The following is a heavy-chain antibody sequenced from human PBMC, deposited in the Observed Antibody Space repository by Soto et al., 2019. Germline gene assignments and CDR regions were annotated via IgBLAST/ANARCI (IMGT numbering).Heavy chain of an antibody. D-gene: IGHD6-6*01. V-gene: IGHV1-69*06. Sequence: QVQLVQSGAEVKKPGSSVKVSCKVSGGTFSSYAISWVRQAPGQGLEWMGGIIPIFGTANYAQKFQGRVTITADKSTSTAYMELSSLRSEDTAVYYCARGEYSSSWYYYYYGMDVWGQGTTVTVSS. CDR2: IIPIFGTA. CDR3: ARGEYSSSWYYYYYGMDV. J-gene: IGHJ6*02. CDR1: GGTFSSYA.